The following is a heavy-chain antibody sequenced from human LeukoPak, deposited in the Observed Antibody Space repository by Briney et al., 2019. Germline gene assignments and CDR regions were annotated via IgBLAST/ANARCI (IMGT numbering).Heavy chain of an antibody. J-gene: IGHJ4*02. Sequence: GGSLRLSCAASGFTVSSNYMSWVRQAPGKGLEWVSVIYSGGSTYYADSVKGRFTISRDNSKNTLYLQINSLRAEDTAVYYCARGRGVVVIAYFDYWGQGTLVTVSS. CDR2: IYSGGST. D-gene: IGHD3-22*01. CDR1: GFTVSSNY. CDR3: ARGRGVVVIAYFDY. V-gene: IGHV3-53*01.